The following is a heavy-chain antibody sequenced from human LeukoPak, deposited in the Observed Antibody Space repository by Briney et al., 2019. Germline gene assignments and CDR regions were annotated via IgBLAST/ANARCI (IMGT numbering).Heavy chain of an antibody. CDR1: GGSISSSY. D-gene: IGHD6-19*01. V-gene: IGHV4-59*01. J-gene: IGHJ4*02. CDR3: ARAGSGWYRNYFDY. Sequence: SETLSLTCTVSGGSISSSYWSWIRQPPGKGLVWIGYIYYSGSTNYNPSLKSRVTISVDTSKNQFSLKLSSVTAADTAVYYCARAGSGWYRNYFDYWGQGTLVTVSS. CDR2: IYYSGST.